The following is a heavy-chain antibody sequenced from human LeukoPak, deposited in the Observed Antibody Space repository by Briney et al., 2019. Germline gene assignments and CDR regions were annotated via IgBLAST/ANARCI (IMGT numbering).Heavy chain of an antibody. Sequence: ASVKVSCKASGYTFTSYGLSWVRQAPGQGLEWMGWISTYIHNTHYAQKLQGRVTMTTDTSTSTAYMELRSLRSDDTAVYYCAREVVQYSSSWYFNYYYYMDVWGKGTTVTVSS. D-gene: IGHD6-13*01. CDR1: GYTFTSYG. CDR2: ISTYIHNT. CDR3: AREVVQYSSSWYFNYYYYMDV. V-gene: IGHV1-18*01. J-gene: IGHJ6*03.